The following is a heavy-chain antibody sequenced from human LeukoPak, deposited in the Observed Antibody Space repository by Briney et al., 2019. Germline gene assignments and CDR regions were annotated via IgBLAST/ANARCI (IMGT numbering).Heavy chain of an antibody. V-gene: IGHV1-69*05. J-gene: IGHJ4*02. D-gene: IGHD3-22*01. CDR2: IITIFGTA. CDR1: GGTFSSYA. CDR3: AREPIYDSSGYTSPRFDY. Sequence: SVKVSCKASGGTFSSYAISWVRPAPGRGLEWMGRIITIFGTANYAQKFQGRLTINTDESTSTAYMELSSLRSEDTAVYYCAREPIYDSSGYTSPRFDYWSQGTLVTVSS.